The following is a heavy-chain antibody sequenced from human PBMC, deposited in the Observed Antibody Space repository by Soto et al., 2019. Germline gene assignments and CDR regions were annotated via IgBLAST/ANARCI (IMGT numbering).Heavy chain of an antibody. CDR2: IKSKTDGGTT. CDR3: TTAARPSRYYFDY. D-gene: IGHD6-6*01. CDR1: GFTFSNAW. Sequence: EVQLVESGGGLVKPGGSLRLSCAASGFTFSNAWMSWVRQAPGKGLEWVGRIKSKTDGGTTDYAAPVKGRFTISRDDSKNTLYLQMNSLKTEDTAVYYCTTAARPSRYYFDYGGQGTLVTVSS. V-gene: IGHV3-15*01. J-gene: IGHJ4*02.